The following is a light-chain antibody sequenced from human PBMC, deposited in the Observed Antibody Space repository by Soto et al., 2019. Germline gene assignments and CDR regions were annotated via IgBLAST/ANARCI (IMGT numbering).Light chain of an antibody. CDR1: SSDVGSYNL. CDR3: CSYAGSRDVV. J-gene: IGLJ2*01. Sequence: QSALTQPASVSGSPGQAITISCTGTSSDVGSYNLVSWYQQHPGKAPKLMIYEGSKRPSGVSNRVSGSKSGNTASLTISGLQAEDEADYYCCSYAGSRDVVFGGGTKVTVL. CDR2: EGS. V-gene: IGLV2-23*01.